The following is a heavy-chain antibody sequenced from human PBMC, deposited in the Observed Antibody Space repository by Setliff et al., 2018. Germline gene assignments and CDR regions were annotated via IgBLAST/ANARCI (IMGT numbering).Heavy chain of an antibody. V-gene: IGHV1-69*10. Sequence: SVKVSCKASGGTFSSYAISWVRQAPGQGLEWMGGIIPILGTTSYAQKFQGRVTMTRDTSTSTVYMELSSLRSEDTAVYYCARDLRDSSSWYGGDYWGQGTLVTVSS. J-gene: IGHJ4*01. CDR1: GGTFSSYA. D-gene: IGHD6-13*01. CDR2: IIPILGTT. CDR3: ARDLRDSSSWYGGDY.